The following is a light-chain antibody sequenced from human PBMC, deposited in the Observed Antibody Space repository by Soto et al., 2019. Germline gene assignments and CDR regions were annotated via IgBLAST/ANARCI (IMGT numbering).Light chain of an antibody. V-gene: IGKV3-15*01. J-gene: IGKJ1*01. CDR1: QSVSSN. CDR2: GAS. CDR3: QQYNNWPRT. Sequence: EIVMTQSPATLSVXPGERATLSCRASQSVSSNLAWYQQKPGQAPSLLIYGASTRATGIPARFSGSGSGTDFTLTISSLQSEDFAVYYCQQYNNWPRTFGQGTKV.